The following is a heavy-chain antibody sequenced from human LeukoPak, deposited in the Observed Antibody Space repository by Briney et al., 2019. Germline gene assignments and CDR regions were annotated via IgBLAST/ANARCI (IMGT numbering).Heavy chain of an antibody. CDR3: AREPPNTYYDYVWGSYRLLALDY. CDR2: ISAYNGNT. V-gene: IGHV1-18*01. CDR1: GYTFTSYG. D-gene: IGHD3-16*02. J-gene: IGHJ4*02. Sequence: ASVKVSCKASGYTFTSYGISWVRQAPGQGLEWMGWISAYNGNTNYAQKLQGRVTMTTDTSTSTAYMELRSLRSDDTVVYYCAREPPNTYYDYVWGSYRLLALDYWGQGTLVTVSS.